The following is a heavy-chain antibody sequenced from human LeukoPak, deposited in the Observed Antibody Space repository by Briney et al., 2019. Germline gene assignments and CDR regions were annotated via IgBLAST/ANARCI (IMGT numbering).Heavy chain of an antibody. D-gene: IGHD6-6*01. Sequence: PSQTLSLTCTVSGGSISSGGYYWSWIRQHPGKGLEWIGYIYYSGSTYYNPSLKSRVTISVDTSKNQFSLKLSSVTAADTAVYYCARGTSSDNWFDPWAREPWSPSPQ. CDR2: IYYSGST. CDR1: GGSISSGGYY. J-gene: IGHJ5*02. CDR3: ARGTSSDNWFDP. V-gene: IGHV4-31*03.